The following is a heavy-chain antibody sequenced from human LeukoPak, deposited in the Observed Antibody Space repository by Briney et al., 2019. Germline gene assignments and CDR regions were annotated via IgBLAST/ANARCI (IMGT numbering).Heavy chain of an antibody. CDR2: IFYSGNT. V-gene: IGHV4-59*01. CDR3: ARDLHSSGWYWFDP. J-gene: IGHJ5*02. D-gene: IGHD6-19*01. CDR1: GGSISSYY. Sequence: PSETLSLTCTVSGGSISSYYWSWIRQPPGKGLEWIGYIFYSGNTNYNPSLKSRVTISVDTSKNQFSLKLSSVTAADTAVYYCARDLHSSGWYWFDPWGRGTLVTVSS.